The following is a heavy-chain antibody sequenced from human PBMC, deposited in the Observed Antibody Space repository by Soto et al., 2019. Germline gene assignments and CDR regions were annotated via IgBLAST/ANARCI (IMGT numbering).Heavy chain of an antibody. Sequence: GGSLRLSCAASGFTFSSYAMSWVRQAPGKGLEWVSAISGSGGSTYYADSVKGRFTISRDNSKNTLYLQMNSLRAEDTAVYYCAKGQSIAVADPDSAFDIWGQGTMVTVSS. J-gene: IGHJ3*02. D-gene: IGHD6-19*01. CDR1: GFTFSSYA. V-gene: IGHV3-23*01. CDR3: AKGQSIAVADPDSAFDI. CDR2: ISGSGGST.